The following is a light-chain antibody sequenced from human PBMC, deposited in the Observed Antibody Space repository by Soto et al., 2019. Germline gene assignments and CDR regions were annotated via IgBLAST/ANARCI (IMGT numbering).Light chain of an antibody. J-gene: IGLJ1*01. CDR2: EGS. CDR1: SSDVGSYNL. Sequence: QSALTQPASVSGSPGQSITISCTGTSSDVGSYNLVSWYQQHPGKAPKLMIDEGSKRPSGVSNRFSGSKSGNTASLTISGLQAEDEADYYCCSYAGSSTPYVFGTGTKVTVL. V-gene: IGLV2-23*01. CDR3: CSYAGSSTPYV.